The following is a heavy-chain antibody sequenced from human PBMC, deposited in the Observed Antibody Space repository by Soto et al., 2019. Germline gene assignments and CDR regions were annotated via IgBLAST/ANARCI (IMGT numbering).Heavy chain of an antibody. CDR1: GFSFSDHY. D-gene: IGHD6-13*01. Sequence: EVQLVESGGGLVQPGGSLRLSCAASGFSFSDHYMDWVRQAPGKGLEWVGRTRNKAYRYTTEYAASLRGRFTISRDDSKDSLYLQMNSLTTEDTAVYYSATSIPSSKWSGVYSWGQGTVVIVSS. CDR2: TRNKAYRYTT. J-gene: IGHJ4*02. CDR3: ATSIPSSKWSGVYS. V-gene: IGHV3-72*01.